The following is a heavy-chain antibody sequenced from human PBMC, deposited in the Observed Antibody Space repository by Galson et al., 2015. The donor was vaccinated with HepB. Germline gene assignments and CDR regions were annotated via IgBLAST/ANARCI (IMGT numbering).Heavy chain of an antibody. CDR2: IYSGGST. D-gene: IGHD3-22*01. Sequence: SLRLSCAASGFTVSSNYMSWVRQAPGKGLEWVSVIYSGGSTYYADSVKGRFTISRDNSKNTLYLQMNSLRAEDTAVYYCARRYQSYDSSGYYTYYFDYWGQGTLVTVSS. CDR3: ARRYQSYDSSGYYTYYFDY. J-gene: IGHJ4*02. CDR1: GFTVSSNY. V-gene: IGHV3-53*01.